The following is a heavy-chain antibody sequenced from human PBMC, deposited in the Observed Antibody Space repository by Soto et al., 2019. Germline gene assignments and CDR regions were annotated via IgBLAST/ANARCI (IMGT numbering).Heavy chain of an antibody. D-gene: IGHD3-9*01. Sequence: QVQLVESGGGVVQPGRSLRLSCAASGFTFSSYGMHWVRQAPGKGLEWVAVISYDGSNRYYADSVKGRFTISRDNSKNTLYLQMNSLRAEDTAVYYCAKDYDILTGTVDYWGQGTLVTVSS. CDR3: AKDYDILTGTVDY. J-gene: IGHJ4*02. CDR1: GFTFSSYG. V-gene: IGHV3-30*18. CDR2: ISYDGSNR.